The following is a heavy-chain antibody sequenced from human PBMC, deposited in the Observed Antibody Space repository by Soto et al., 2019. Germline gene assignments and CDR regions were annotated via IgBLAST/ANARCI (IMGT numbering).Heavy chain of an antibody. V-gene: IGHV1-3*04. CDR3: ASSGAASSWFLDY. CDR1: GYTFANYA. D-gene: IGHD6-13*01. CDR2: INTGNT. Sequence: XSVKVSCKASGYTFANYAMHWGRQAPGQRLEWMGWINTGNTYHSQKFQGQVTITRDTSASTAYMELNSLTAEDTAVYYCASSGAASSWFLDYWGQGTLVTVSS. J-gene: IGHJ4*02.